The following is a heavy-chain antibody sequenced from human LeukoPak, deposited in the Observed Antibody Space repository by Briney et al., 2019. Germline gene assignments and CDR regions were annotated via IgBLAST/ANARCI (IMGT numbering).Heavy chain of an antibody. CDR2: ISTGGII. CDR1: GFTVSSNY. CDR3: ATSRVFDH. Sequence: GGSLRLSCEASGFTVSSNYMSWVRQAPGKGLEWVSLISTGGIIYYADSVKGRFTISRDNAKKTLYLEMNSLRMEDTAIYYCATSRVFDHWGQGTLVTVSS. V-gene: IGHV3-53*01. J-gene: IGHJ4*02.